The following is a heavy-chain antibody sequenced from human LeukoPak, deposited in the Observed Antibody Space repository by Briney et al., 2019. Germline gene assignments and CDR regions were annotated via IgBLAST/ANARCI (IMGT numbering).Heavy chain of an antibody. CDR3: ARAEDLQGRYCSGGSCYPYFDY. D-gene: IGHD2-15*01. J-gene: IGHJ4*02. V-gene: IGHV4-31*03. Sequence: RASQTLSLTCTVSGGSISSGGYYWSWIRQHPGKGLEWIGYIYYSGSTYYNPSLKSRVTISVDTSKNQFSLKLSSVTAADTAVHYCARAEDLQGRYCSGGSCYPYFDYWGQGTLVTVSS. CDR1: GGSISSGGYY. CDR2: IYYSGST.